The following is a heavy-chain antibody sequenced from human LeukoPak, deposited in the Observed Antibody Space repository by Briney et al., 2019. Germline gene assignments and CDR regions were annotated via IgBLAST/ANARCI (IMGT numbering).Heavy chain of an antibody. CDR3: ARYTGGGVY. V-gene: IGHV3-74*01. CDR1: GFTFSSGY. D-gene: IGHD2-2*02. CDR2: ISSDGNNT. J-gene: IGHJ4*02. Sequence: GGSLRLSCAVSGFTFSSGYMHWVRQPPGKGPVWVSRISSDGNNTIYADSVKGRFTISRDGARNTLYLQMNSLRDADTAGYYCARYTGGGVYWGQGTLVTVSS.